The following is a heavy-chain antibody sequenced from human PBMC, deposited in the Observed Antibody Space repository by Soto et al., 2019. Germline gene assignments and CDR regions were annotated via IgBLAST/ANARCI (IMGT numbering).Heavy chain of an antibody. CDR3: ASSLDYGEPYYYYGMDV. CDR1: GFTFSRYW. D-gene: IGHD4-17*01. Sequence: GWSLRLSCVTSGFTFSRYWMTWVRQAPGKGLEWVANIKEDGSVKYSVDSVEGRFTISRDNAKSSLYLQMSSLRAEDTAVYYCASSLDYGEPYYYYGMDVWGQGTTVTVSS. V-gene: IGHV3-7*03. J-gene: IGHJ6*02. CDR2: IKEDGSVK.